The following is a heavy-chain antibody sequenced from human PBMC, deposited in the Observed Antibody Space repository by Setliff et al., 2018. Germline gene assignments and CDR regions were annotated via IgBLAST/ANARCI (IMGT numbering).Heavy chain of an antibody. CDR1: GASISSGAYY. D-gene: IGHD6-19*01. CDR3: AREQWLDPPGYYYMDV. V-gene: IGHV4-61*02. J-gene: IGHJ6*03. Sequence: SETLFLTCSVSGASISSGAYYWTWIRQPAGKGLEWMGRIHTSGSTNYNPSLKSRVTISLDTSKNQFSLKLNSVTAADMAVYYCAREQWLDPPGYYYMDVWAKGTTVTVSS. CDR2: IHTSGST.